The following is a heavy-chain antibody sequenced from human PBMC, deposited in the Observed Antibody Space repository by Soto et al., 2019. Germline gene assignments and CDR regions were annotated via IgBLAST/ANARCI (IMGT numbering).Heavy chain of an antibody. D-gene: IGHD1-7*01. CDR1: GFTFSSYA. CDR3: AKDRYNWNSGGMDV. J-gene: IGHJ6*02. V-gene: IGHV3-23*01. Sequence: EVQLLESGGGLVQPGGSLRLSCAASGFTFSSYAMSWVRQAPGKGLEWVSVISAGGASSYYADSVKGRFTISRDNSKNTLYLQMNSLRAEDTAVYYCAKDRYNWNSGGMDVWGQGTTVTVSS. CDR2: ISAGGASS.